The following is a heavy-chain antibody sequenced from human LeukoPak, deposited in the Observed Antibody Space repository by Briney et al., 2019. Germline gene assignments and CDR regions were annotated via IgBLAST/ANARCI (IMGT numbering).Heavy chain of an antibody. V-gene: IGHV3-15*01. CDR1: GFTFSSYG. Sequence: GGSLRLSCAASGFTFSSYGMSWVRQAPGKGLEWVGRIKSKTDGGTTDYAAPVKGRFTISRDDSKTTVYLQMNSLKTEDTAVYYCTTLDSEYYYYYYMDVWGKGTTVTVSS. CDR3: TTLDSEYYYYYYMDV. CDR2: IKSKTDGGTT. J-gene: IGHJ6*03.